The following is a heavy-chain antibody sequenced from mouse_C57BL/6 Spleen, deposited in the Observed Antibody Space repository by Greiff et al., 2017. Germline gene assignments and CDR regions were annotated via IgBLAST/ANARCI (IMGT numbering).Heavy chain of an antibody. CDR1: GYAFSSSW. D-gene: IGHD1-1*01. J-gene: IGHJ4*01. CDR2: IYPGDGDT. V-gene: IGHV1-82*01. Sequence: VQGVESGPELVKPGASVKISCKASGYAFSSSWMNWVKQRPGKGLEWIGRIYPGDGDTNYNGKFKGKATLTADKSSSTAYMQLSSLTSEDSAVYFCAAPITTVVADYAMDYWGQGTSVTVSS. CDR3: AAPITTVVADYAMDY.